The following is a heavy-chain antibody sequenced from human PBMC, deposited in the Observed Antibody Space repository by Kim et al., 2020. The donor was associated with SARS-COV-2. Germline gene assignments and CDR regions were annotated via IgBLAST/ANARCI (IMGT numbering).Heavy chain of an antibody. V-gene: IGHV4-34*01. J-gene: IGHJ6*02. D-gene: IGHD1-26*01. Sequence: YHPSLKSRVTISVDTSKNQFSLKLSSVTAADTAVYYCARGGSYLLRGMDVWGQGTTVTVSS. CDR3: ARGGSYLLRGMDV.